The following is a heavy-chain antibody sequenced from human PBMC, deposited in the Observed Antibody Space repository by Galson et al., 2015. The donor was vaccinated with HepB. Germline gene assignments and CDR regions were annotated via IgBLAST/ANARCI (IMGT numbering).Heavy chain of an antibody. D-gene: IGHD4-23*01. Sequence: SVKVSCKASGYTFTSYDINWVRQATGQGLEWMGWMNPNSGNTGYAQKFQGRVTMTRNTSISTAYMELSSLRSEDTAVYYCAREGVRGQGYYYYYLDVWGKGTTVTVSS. CDR2: MNPNSGNT. CDR1: GYTFTSYD. V-gene: IGHV1-8*01. CDR3: AREGVRGQGYYYYYLDV. J-gene: IGHJ6*03.